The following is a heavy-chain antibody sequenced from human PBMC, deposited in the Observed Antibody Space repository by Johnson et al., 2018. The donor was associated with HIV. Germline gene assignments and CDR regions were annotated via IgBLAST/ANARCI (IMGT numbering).Heavy chain of an antibody. D-gene: IGHD3-16*01. V-gene: IGHV3-30*18. CDR2: ISYDGSSK. J-gene: IGHJ3*02. Sequence: QVQLVESGGGVVQPGRSLRLSCAASGFTFSSYAMNWVRQAPGKGPEWVAVISYDGSSKYYADSVKGRFTISRDNSKHTLDLQIKSLRAEDKAVYYFAKKGGPYFTSHDSFDIWGQGTVVTVSS. CDR3: AKKGGPYFTSHDSFDI. CDR1: GFTFSSYA.